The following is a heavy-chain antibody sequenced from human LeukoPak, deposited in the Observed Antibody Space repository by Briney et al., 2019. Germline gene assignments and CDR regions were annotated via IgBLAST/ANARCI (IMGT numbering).Heavy chain of an antibody. Sequence: GGSLRLSCAVSGFTFTSYGMHWVRQAPGKGLEWVADIWYDGSNKYYADSVKGRFTISRDNSKNTVSLQMTSLRAEDTAVYYCAGAYSGYSSRGFDYWGQGTLVSVSS. CDR2: IWYDGSNK. D-gene: IGHD5-12*01. J-gene: IGHJ4*02. CDR3: AGAYSGYSSRGFDY. V-gene: IGHV3-33*01. CDR1: GFTFTSYG.